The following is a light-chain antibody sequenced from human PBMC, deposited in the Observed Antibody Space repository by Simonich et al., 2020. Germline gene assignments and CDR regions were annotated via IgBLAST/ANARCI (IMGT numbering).Light chain of an antibody. J-gene: IGLJ3*02. Sequence: QLVLTQSPSASASLGASVKLTCTLSSGHSSYAIAWHQQQPEKGPRYLRTLNSDGRHSKGDGVPDRFSGSSSGAERYLTISSLQSEDEADYYCQTWGTGIHWVFGGGTKLTVL. CDR1: SGHSSYA. CDR2: LNSDGRH. CDR3: QTWGTGIHWV. V-gene: IGLV4-69*01.